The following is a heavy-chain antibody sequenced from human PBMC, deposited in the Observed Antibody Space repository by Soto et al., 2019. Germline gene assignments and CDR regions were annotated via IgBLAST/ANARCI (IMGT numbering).Heavy chain of an antibody. CDR2: ISSSSSYI. V-gene: IGHV3-21*01. CDR3: ARDVEYSSSSGAFDI. J-gene: IGHJ3*02. D-gene: IGHD6-6*01. CDR1: GFTFSSYS. Sequence: GGSLRLSCAASGFTFSSYSMNWVRQAPGKGLEWVSSISSSSSYIYYADSVKGRFTISRDNAKNSLYLQMNSLRAEDTAVYYCARDVEYSSSSGAFDIWGQGTMVTVSS.